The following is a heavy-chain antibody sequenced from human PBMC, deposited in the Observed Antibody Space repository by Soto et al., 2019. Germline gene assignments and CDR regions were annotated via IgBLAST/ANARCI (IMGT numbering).Heavy chain of an antibody. CDR1: GYTFTDYY. J-gene: IGHJ3*02. CDR3: TRENIENSDGLYGAFDI. CDR2: MNPKSGGA. V-gene: IGHV1-2*02. D-gene: IGHD5-18*01. Sequence: GASVKVSCKTSGYTFTDYYTHWVRQAPGQGLEWMGWMNPKSGGAYFAQKFQGRVTLTRDTSIGTAYIEVNSLTSDDTAVYFCTRENIENSDGLYGAFDIWGQGTMVTVSS.